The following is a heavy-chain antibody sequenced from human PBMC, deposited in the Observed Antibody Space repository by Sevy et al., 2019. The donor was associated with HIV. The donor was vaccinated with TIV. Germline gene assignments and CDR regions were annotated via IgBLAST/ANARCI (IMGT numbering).Heavy chain of an antibody. CDR3: AKGQGYDYIWGNERSEYYFDY. CDR1: RFTFSTYD. Sequence: GGSLRLSCAASRFTFSTYDIHWVRQAPGKGLEWVAVISHDGSYQYYTYSVKGGFTISRDDSKNKAYLQMNSLKADDSGVYYCAKGQGYDYIWGNERSEYYFDYWGQGTLVTGSS. CDR2: ISHDGSYQ. V-gene: IGHV3-30*18. D-gene: IGHD3-16*01. J-gene: IGHJ4*02.